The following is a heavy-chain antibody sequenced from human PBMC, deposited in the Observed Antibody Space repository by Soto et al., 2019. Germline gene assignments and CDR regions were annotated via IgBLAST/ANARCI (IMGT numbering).Heavy chain of an antibody. J-gene: IGHJ3*02. CDR3: ARDSHRGSDAFDI. CDR2: INPNSGGT. D-gene: IGHD2-15*01. CDR1: GYTFTGYY. V-gene: IGHV1-2*04. Sequence: GASVKVSCKASGYTFTGYYMHWVRQAPGQGLEWMGWINPNSGGTNYAQKFQGWVTMTRDTSISTAYMELSRLRSDDTAVYYCARDSHRGSDAFDIWGQGTVVTVSS.